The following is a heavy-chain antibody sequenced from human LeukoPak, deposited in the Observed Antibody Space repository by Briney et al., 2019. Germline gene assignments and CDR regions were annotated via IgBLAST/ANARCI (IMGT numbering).Heavy chain of an antibody. CDR3: ARASRYDFWSGYSGAFDI. J-gene: IGHJ3*02. CDR2: IYYSGST. Sequence: SETLSLTCTVSGGSISSYYWSWIRQPPGKGLEWIRYIYYSGSTNYNPSLKRRVTISVDTSKNQFSLKLGSVTAADTAVYYCARASRYDFWSGYSGAFDIWGQGTMVTVSS. CDR1: GGSISSYY. D-gene: IGHD3-3*01. V-gene: IGHV4-59*01.